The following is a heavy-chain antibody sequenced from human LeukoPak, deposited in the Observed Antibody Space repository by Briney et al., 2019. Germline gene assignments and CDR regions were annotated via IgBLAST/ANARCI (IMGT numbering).Heavy chain of an antibody. CDR3: ARSPYYYDSSGYPDY. V-gene: IGHV1-18*01. CDR2: ISAYNGNT. J-gene: IGHJ4*02. Sequence: ASVKVSCKASGYTFNSYGISWVRQAPGQGLEWMGWISAYNGNTNYAQKLQGRVTMTTDTSTSTAYMELRSLRSDDTAVYYCARSPYYYDSSGYPDYWGQGTLVTVSS. CDR1: GYTFNSYG. D-gene: IGHD3-22*01.